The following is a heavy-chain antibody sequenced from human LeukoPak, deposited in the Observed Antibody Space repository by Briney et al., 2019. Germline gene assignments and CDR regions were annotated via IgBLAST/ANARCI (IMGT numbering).Heavy chain of an antibody. D-gene: IGHD3-10*01. V-gene: IGHV4-59*01. CDR1: GXSITSYY. CDR2: IYYKGNT. Sequence: PSETLSLTCTVSGXSITSYYWSWIRQPPGKGLEWIGYIYYKGNTNSNPSLKSRVTISVDTSKNQFSLKLTSVTAADTAVYYCASSRITLVRGVSYYYGLDVWGQGTTVTVSS. CDR3: ASSRITLVRGVSYYYGLDV. J-gene: IGHJ6*02.